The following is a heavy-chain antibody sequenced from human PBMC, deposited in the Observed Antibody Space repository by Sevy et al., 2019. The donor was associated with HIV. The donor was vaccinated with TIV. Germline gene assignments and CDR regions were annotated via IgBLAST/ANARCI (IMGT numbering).Heavy chain of an antibody. CDR2: IYYSGST. Sequence: SETLSLTCTVSGGSISSYYWSWIRQPPGKGLEWIGYIYYSGSTNYNPSLKSRFTISVDTSKNQFSLKLSSVTAADTAVYYCARLGYCSGGSCYGTNWFDPWGQGTLVTVSS. V-gene: IGHV4-59*01. D-gene: IGHD2-15*01. CDR1: GGSISSYY. J-gene: IGHJ5*02. CDR3: ARLGYCSGGSCYGTNWFDP.